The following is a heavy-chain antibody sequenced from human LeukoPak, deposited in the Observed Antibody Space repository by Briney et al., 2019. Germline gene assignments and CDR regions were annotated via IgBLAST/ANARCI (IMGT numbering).Heavy chain of an antibody. CDR2: IFTDGITT. CDR3: ARDQAGYFSSSWSDY. V-gene: IGHV3-74*01. Sequence: GGSLRLSCAASGFTISNHWMHWVRQAPGKGLVWVSGIFTDGITTAYADSVKGRFTISRDNAKNTLFLQMNSLRAEDTVVYYYARDQAGYFSSSWSDYWGQGTLVTVSS. J-gene: IGHJ4*02. CDR1: GFTISNHW. D-gene: IGHD6-13*01.